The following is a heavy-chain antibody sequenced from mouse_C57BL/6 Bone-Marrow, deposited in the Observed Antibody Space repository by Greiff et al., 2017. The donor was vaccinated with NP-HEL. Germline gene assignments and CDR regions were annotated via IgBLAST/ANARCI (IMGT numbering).Heavy chain of an antibody. D-gene: IGHD3-2*02. CDR2: INPSNGGT. Sequence: QVQLKQPGTELVKPGASVKLSCKASGYTFTSYWMHWVKQRPGQGLEWIGNINPSNGGTNYNEKFKSKATLTVDKSSSTAYMQLSSLTSEDSAVYYCARSREDSSGYPLDYWGQGTTLTVSS. CDR1: GYTFTSYW. V-gene: IGHV1-53*01. J-gene: IGHJ2*01. CDR3: ARSREDSSGYPLDY.